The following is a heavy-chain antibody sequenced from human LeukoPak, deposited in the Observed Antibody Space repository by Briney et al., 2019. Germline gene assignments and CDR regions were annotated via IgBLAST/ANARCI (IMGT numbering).Heavy chain of an antibody. V-gene: IGHV5-51*01. Sequence: GESLKISCKGSGYSFTSYWIGWVRQMPGKGLEWMGIIYPGDSDTRCSPSFQGQVTISADKSITTAYLQWSSLKASDTAMYYCARHHGSSPKAFDIWGQGTMVTVSS. J-gene: IGHJ3*02. CDR3: ARHHGSSPKAFDI. CDR1: GYSFTSYW. D-gene: IGHD2-2*03. CDR2: IYPGDSDT.